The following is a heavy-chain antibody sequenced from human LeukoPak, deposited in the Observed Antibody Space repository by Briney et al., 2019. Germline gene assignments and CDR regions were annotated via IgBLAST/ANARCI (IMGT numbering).Heavy chain of an antibody. V-gene: IGHV4-34*01. Sequence: SETLSLTCAVYGGSFSGYYWSWIRQPPGKGLEWIGEINRSGSTNYNPSLKSRVTISVDTSKNQFSLKLSSVTAADTAVYYCAGMYYDILTGYYNGYFDYWGQGTLVTVSS. J-gene: IGHJ4*02. CDR1: GGSFSGYY. CDR3: AGMYYDILTGYYNGYFDY. CDR2: INRSGST. D-gene: IGHD3-9*01.